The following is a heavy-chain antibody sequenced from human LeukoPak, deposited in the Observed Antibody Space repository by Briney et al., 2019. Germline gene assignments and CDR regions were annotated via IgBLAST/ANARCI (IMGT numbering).Heavy chain of an antibody. V-gene: IGHV1-18*01. J-gene: IGHJ4*02. Sequence: ASVTVSCKASGYTFTSYGISWVRQAPGQGLEWMGWISAYNGNTNYAQKLQGRVTMTTDTSTSTAYMELRSLRSDDTAVYYCAREDYGDPSPRFDYWGQGTLVTVSS. D-gene: IGHD4-17*01. CDR1: GYTFTSYG. CDR3: AREDYGDPSPRFDY. CDR2: ISAYNGNT.